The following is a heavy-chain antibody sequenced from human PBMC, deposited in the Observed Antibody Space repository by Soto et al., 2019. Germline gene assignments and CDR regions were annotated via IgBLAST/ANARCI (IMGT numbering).Heavy chain of an antibody. J-gene: IGHJ4*02. V-gene: IGHV1-46*01. Sequence: ASVKVSCKASGSTFTSYYMHWVRQAPGQGLEWMGIINPSGGSTRYAQKFQGRVTMTRDTSTSTVYMELSSLRSEDTAVYYCARGLIYDSSGYYFDYWGQGTLVTVSS. D-gene: IGHD3-22*01. CDR3: ARGLIYDSSGYYFDY. CDR2: INPSGGST. CDR1: GSTFTSYY.